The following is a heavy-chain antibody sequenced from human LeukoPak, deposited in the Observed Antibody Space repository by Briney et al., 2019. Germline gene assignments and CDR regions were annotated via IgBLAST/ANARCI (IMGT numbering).Heavy chain of an antibody. CDR1: GYSFANFW. Sequence: PEESLKISCQGSGYSFANFWIGWVRQTPGKGLEWMGIIYPGDSDTRYSPSFQGQVTISVDTSINTAHLQWSSLKASDTAMYYCARLSGGYGDFFFDSWGQGTLVTVSS. D-gene: IGHD4-17*01. V-gene: IGHV5-51*01. J-gene: IGHJ4*02. CDR3: ARLSGGYGDFFFDS. CDR2: IYPGDSDT.